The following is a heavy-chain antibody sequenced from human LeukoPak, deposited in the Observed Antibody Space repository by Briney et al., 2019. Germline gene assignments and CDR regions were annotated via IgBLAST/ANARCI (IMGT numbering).Heavy chain of an antibody. V-gene: IGHV1-69*13. D-gene: IGHD3-3*01. CDR2: IIPIFGTA. CDR3: ASTTTGYDFWSGNDAFDI. J-gene: IGHJ3*02. CDR1: EGTFSSYA. Sequence: SVKVSCKASEGTFSSYAISWVRQAPGQGLEWMGGIIPIFGTANYAQKFQGRVTITADESTSTAYMELSSLRSEDTAVYYCASTTTGYDFWSGNDAFDIWGQGTMVTVSS.